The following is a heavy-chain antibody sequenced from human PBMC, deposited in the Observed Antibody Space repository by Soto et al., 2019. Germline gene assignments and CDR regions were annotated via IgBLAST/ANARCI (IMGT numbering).Heavy chain of an antibody. D-gene: IGHD1-26*01. Sequence: GGSLRLSCAASGFTFSNAWMSWVRQAPGKGLEWVGRIKSKTDGGTTDYAAPVKGRFTISRDDSKNTLYLQMNSLKTEDTAVYYCTTGLDTGVGATHWYFDLWGRGTLVTVSS. CDR1: GFTFSNAW. CDR2: IKSKTDGGTT. J-gene: IGHJ2*01. CDR3: TTGLDTGVGATHWYFDL. V-gene: IGHV3-15*01.